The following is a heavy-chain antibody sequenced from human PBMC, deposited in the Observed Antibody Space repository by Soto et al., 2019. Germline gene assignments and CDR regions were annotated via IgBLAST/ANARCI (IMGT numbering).Heavy chain of an antibody. D-gene: IGHD5-12*01. CDR1: GGSISSYY. J-gene: IGHJ4*02. V-gene: IGHV4-59*01. CDR3: ALGGYDSHFDY. CDR2: IYYSGST. Sequence: PSETLFLTCTVSGGSISSYYWSWIRQPPGKGLEWIGYIYYSGSTNYNPSLKSRVTISVDTSKNQFSLKLSSVTAADTAVYYCALGGYDSHFDYWGQGTLVTVSS.